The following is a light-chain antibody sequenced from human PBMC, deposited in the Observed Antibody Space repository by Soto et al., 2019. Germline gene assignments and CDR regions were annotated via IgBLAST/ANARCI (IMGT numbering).Light chain of an antibody. J-gene: IGKJ1*01. CDR2: AAS. CDR1: QSISSW. Sequence: DIQMTQSPSTLSASVGDRVTITCRASQSISSWLAWYQQKPGKAPKLLIYAASTLLSGVPSRFSGSGSGTDFTLTISCLQSEDFATYYCQQYYSYPQTFGQGTKVDIK. V-gene: IGKV1-5*01. CDR3: QQYYSYPQT.